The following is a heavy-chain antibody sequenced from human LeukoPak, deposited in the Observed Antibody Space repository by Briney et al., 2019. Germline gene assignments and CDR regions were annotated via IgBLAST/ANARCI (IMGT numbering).Heavy chain of an antibody. CDR3: ARDEYGVGFDR. CDR2: VSSCGNNE. Sequence: GLALTLSYAGSGFTFRGGSMTWVHQAPGQGLEWVSLVSSCGNNEYYADSVNGRFINSRDNSKNTLSLQMNSLRDDDTAVYYCARDEYGVGFDRWGQGTLVTVSS. D-gene: IGHD4-17*01. V-gene: IGHV3-23*01. J-gene: IGHJ5*02. CDR1: GFTFRGGS.